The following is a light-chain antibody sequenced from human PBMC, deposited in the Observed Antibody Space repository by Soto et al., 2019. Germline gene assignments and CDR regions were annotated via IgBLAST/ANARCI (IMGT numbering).Light chain of an antibody. CDR2: EVS. Sequence: QSALTQPASVSGSPGQSITISCTGTSSDVGGSKFVSWYQQHPDKAPKLLIYEVSNRPSGVSNRFSGSKSGDTASLTISGLQAEDEADYYCSSYTSSSALDVFGTGTKVTVL. V-gene: IGLV2-14*01. J-gene: IGLJ1*01. CDR3: SSYTSSSALDV. CDR1: SSDVGGSKF.